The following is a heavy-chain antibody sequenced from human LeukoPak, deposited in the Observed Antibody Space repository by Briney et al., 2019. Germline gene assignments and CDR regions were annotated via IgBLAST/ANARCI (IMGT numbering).Heavy chain of an antibody. CDR2: IIPIFGTA. CDR3: ARDRAWGATPDYFDY. Sequence: SVKVSCKASGGTFSSYAISWVRQAPGQGLEWMGGIIPIFGTANYAQKFQGRVTITADESTSTAYMELSSLRSEDAAVYYCARDRAWGATPDYFDYWGQGTLVTVSS. CDR1: GGTFSSYA. V-gene: IGHV1-69*13. D-gene: IGHD2-15*01. J-gene: IGHJ4*02.